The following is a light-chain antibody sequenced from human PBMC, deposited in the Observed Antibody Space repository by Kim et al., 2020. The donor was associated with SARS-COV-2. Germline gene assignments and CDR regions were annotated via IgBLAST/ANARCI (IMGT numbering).Light chain of an antibody. J-gene: IGLJ1*01. Sequence: SPGKKVRTTYAGEALPRKQNYWYQQKSGQAPLLLIYKDSERHSGIPGRFSGSSSGTTVTLTISGVQAEDDDDYYCQSADGSGTYVFGTGTKVTVL. CDR3: QSADGSGTYV. CDR1: ALPRKQ. V-gene: IGLV3-25*03. CDR2: KDS.